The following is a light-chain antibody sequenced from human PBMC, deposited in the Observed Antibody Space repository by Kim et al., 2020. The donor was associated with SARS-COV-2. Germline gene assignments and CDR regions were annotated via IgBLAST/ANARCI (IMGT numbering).Light chain of an antibody. J-gene: IGLJ3*02. CDR2: INN. Sequence: QTDTYACTGNSNNVGRQGPAWLQQVHGHPPTLLSYINNNRPSGIPERFSSSRSGDTASLTITGLQAEDEADYYCSVWDIGLRSWVFGGGTQLTVL. V-gene: IGLV10-54*04. CDR1: SNNVGRQG. CDR3: SVWDIGLRSWV.